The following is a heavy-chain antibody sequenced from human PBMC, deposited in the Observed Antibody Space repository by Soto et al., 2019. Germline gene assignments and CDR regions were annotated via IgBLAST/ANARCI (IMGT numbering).Heavy chain of an antibody. V-gene: IGHV4-59*01. CDR3: ATQSYSGPDY. CDR1: GGSTSSYY. Sequence: SETLSLTCTVSGGSTSSYYWIWIRQSPGKGLEWIGYIYSSGRTKRNPSLESRVSMSVDTSKNEISLKMTTMTAADTAVYYCATQSYSGPDYWGQGILVTVSS. D-gene: IGHD1-26*01. J-gene: IGHJ4*02. CDR2: IYSSGRT.